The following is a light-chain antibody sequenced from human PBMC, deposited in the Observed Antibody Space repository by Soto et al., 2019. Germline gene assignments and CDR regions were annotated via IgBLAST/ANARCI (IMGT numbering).Light chain of an antibody. J-gene: IGKJ1*01. CDR1: QSISSW. CDR2: KAS. CDR3: QQYKSYAGT. Sequence: DIQMTQSPSTLSASVGDRVTITCRASQSISSWLAWYQQKPGKAPKRLIYKASSLESGVPSRFSGSGSGKEFTITISSLQPDDVATYYCQQYKSYAGTFGQGTKVEIK. V-gene: IGKV1-5*03.